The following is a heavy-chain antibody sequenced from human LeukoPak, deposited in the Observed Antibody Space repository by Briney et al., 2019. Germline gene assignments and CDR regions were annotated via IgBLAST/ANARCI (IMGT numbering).Heavy chain of an antibody. CDR1: GFIFSTHG. CDR2: MSYDGSTK. Sequence: PGGSLRLSCAASGFIFSTHGMHWVRQAPGKGLEWVSLMSYDGSTKYYADSVEGRFTISRDNSKSTLYLQLNSLRVEDTAVYYCAKDRHFYGAGTYYNLDYWGQGTLVTVST. J-gene: IGHJ4*02. CDR3: AKDRHFYGAGTYYNLDY. V-gene: IGHV3-30*18. D-gene: IGHD3-10*01.